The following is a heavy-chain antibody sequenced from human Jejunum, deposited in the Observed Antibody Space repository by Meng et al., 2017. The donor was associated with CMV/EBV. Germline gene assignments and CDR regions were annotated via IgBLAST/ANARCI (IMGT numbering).Heavy chain of an antibody. CDR2: IYGDDDK. D-gene: IGHD2-15*01. Sequence: SGFSLTSSGVGVGWIRQPPGKALEWLALIYGDDDKRYSPSLNTRLTITKDTFKNQVVLRMTNMDPVDTATYYCAYSYCSTGTCYSFYYWGQGNLVTVSS. CDR3: AYSYCSTGTCYSFYY. J-gene: IGHJ4*02. V-gene: IGHV2-5*02. CDR1: GFSLTSSGVG.